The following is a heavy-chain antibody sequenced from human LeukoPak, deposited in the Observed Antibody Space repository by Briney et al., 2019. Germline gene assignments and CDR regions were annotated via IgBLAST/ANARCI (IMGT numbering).Heavy chain of an antibody. Sequence: PSETLSLTCTVSGGSISSYYWSWLRQPPGKGLEWIGYIYYSGSTNYNPSLKSRVTISVDTSKNQFSLKLSSVTAADTAVYYCARVVRDYDFWSGYYSYGMDVWGQGTTVTVSS. D-gene: IGHD3-3*01. V-gene: IGHV4-59*01. CDR3: ARVVRDYDFWSGYYSYGMDV. J-gene: IGHJ6*02. CDR1: GGSISSYY. CDR2: IYYSGST.